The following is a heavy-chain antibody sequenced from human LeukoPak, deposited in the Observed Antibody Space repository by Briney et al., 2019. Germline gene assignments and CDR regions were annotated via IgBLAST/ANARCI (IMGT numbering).Heavy chain of an antibody. Sequence: ASVKVSCKASGDTFSSYAISWVRQAPGQGLEWMGGIIPIFGTTNYAQKFQGRVTITTDESTSTAYMELSSLRSGDTAVYYCARALPYCSSTSCPLDYWGQGTLVTVSS. CDR2: IIPIFGTT. CDR3: ARALPYCSSTSCPLDY. V-gene: IGHV1-69*05. D-gene: IGHD2-2*01. J-gene: IGHJ4*02. CDR1: GDTFSSYA.